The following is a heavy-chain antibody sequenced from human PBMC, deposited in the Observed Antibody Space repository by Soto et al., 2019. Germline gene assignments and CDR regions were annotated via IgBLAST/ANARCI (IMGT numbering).Heavy chain of an antibody. CDR3: AKAVTISGSFYYGMDV. Sequence: PGGSLRLSCAASGFTFSNYAMNWVRQAPGKGLEWVSGISGSGSSTYYADSVKGRFTISRDNSKNGMYLQVHSLRAEDTAAYYCAKAVTISGSFYYGMDVWGQGTTVTVSS. J-gene: IGHJ6*02. CDR1: GFTFSNYA. D-gene: IGHD3-3*01. V-gene: IGHV3-23*01. CDR2: ISGSGSST.